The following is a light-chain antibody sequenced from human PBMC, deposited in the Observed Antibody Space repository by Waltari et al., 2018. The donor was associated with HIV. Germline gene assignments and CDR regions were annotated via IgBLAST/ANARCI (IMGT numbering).Light chain of an antibody. CDR1: AYDVGTYNL. Sequence: QSALTQPASVSGSPGQSITISCTGAAYDVGTYNLISWYQHHPGKAPKLVIYEGTKRPSGVSDRFSASKSANTASLAISGLQAEDEAIYYCCSYPGSSVVLFGGGTKLTVL. CDR2: EGT. CDR3: CSYPGSSVVL. V-gene: IGLV2-23*01. J-gene: IGLJ2*01.